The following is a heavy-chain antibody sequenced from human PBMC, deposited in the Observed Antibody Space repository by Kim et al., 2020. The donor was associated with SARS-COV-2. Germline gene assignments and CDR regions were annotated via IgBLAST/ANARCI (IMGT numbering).Heavy chain of an antibody. V-gene: IGHV3-7*03. CDR3: ARDYDSSGAFDY. Sequence: TYYGDAVKGRFTISRDNDQKSLFLQMNALRADDTAVYYCARDYDSSGAFDYWGLGTRVTVSS. D-gene: IGHD3-22*01. J-gene: IGHJ4*02. CDR2: T.